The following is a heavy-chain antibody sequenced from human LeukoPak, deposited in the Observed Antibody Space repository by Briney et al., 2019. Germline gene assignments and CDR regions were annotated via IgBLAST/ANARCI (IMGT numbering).Heavy chain of an antibody. CDR2: IYPGDSDT. Sequence: GESLKISCKGSGYSFTKSWIGWVRQMPGKGLEWMGVIYPGDSDTRYSPSFEGQVTISADKSISTANLQWSSLKAADTAMYYCARMRGLAGDFDYWGQGTLVTVSS. V-gene: IGHV5-51*01. J-gene: IGHJ4*02. D-gene: IGHD3/OR15-3a*01. CDR3: ARMRGLAGDFDY. CDR1: GYSFTKSW.